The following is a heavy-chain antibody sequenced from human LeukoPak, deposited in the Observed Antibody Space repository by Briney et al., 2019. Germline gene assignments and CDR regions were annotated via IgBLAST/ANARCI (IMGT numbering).Heavy chain of an antibody. V-gene: IGHV1-18*01. D-gene: IGHD6-13*01. CDR1: GYTFTSYG. CDR2: ISTYNGNT. Sequence: ASVKVSCKASGYTFTSYGISWVRQAPGQGLEWMGWISTYNGNTNYAQKFQGRVTMTTDTSTSTAYMELRSLRSDDAAVYFCARVVAVAGRSWFDPWGQGTLVTVSS. J-gene: IGHJ5*02. CDR3: ARVVAVAGRSWFDP.